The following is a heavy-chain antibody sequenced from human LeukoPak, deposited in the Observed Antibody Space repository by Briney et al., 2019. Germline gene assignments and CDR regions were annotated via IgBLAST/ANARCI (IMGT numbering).Heavy chain of an antibody. CDR1: GGSISSYY. CDR2: IYYSGST. D-gene: IGHD2-21*02. J-gene: IGHJ4*02. V-gene: IGHV4-59*12. Sequence: PSETLSLTCTVSGGSISSYYWSWIRQPPGKGLEWIGSIYYSGSTYYNPSLKSRVTISVDTSKNQFSLKLSSVTAADTAVYYCARDSSVTAVPLDYWGRGTLVTVSS. CDR3: ARDSSVTAVPLDY.